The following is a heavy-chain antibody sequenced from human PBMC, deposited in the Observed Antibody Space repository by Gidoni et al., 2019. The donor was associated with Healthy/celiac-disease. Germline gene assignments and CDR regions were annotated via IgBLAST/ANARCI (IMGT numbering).Heavy chain of an antibody. Sequence: QVQLVEPGGGVVQPGRSLRLSCAASGFTFSSYGIHWVRQAPGKGLEWVAVISYDGSNKYYADSVKGRFTISRDNSKNTLYLQMNSLRAEDTAVYYCAKSITIFGVVIDYFDYWGQGTLVTVSS. V-gene: IGHV3-30*18. J-gene: IGHJ4*02. CDR1: GFTFSSYG. CDR3: AKSITIFGVVIDYFDY. CDR2: ISYDGSNK. D-gene: IGHD3-3*01.